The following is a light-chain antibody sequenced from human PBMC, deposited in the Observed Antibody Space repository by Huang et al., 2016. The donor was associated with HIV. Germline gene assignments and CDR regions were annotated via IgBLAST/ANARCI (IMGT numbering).Light chain of an antibody. Sequence: DIQMTQSPSSLSAFVGDRVTITCLASQSISSYFNWYQQKPGKAPKLLIYAASSLQSGVPSRFSGSGSGTDFTLTISSLQPEDFATYYCQQSYSAPHTFGGGTKVEIK. J-gene: IGKJ4*01. V-gene: IGKV1-39*01. CDR1: QSISSY. CDR2: AAS. CDR3: QQSYSAPHT.